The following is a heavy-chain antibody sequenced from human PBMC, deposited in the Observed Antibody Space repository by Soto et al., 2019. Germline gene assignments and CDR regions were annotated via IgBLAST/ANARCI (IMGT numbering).Heavy chain of an antibody. CDR3: AREGFVGTVAGKVVDY. D-gene: IGHD6-19*01. Sequence: SQTLSLTCAISGDSVSSNSAAWNWIRQSPSRGLEWLGRTYYRSKWYNDYAVSVKSRITINPDTSKNQFSLQLNSVTPEDTAVYYGAREGFVGTVAGKVVDYWGQGTLVTVSS. J-gene: IGHJ4*02. CDR2: TYYRSKWYN. CDR1: GDSVSSNSAA. V-gene: IGHV6-1*01.